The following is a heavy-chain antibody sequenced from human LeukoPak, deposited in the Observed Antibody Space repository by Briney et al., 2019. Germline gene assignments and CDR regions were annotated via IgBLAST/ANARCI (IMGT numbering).Heavy chain of an antibody. D-gene: IGHD3-10*02. CDR3: ARKYNVRGYYYYYYMDV. J-gene: IGHJ6*03. CDR1: GYTFTSYD. CDR2: MNPNSGNT. Sequence: GASVKVSCKASGYTFTSYDINWVRQATGQGLEWMGWMNPNSGNTGYAQKFQGRVTMTRNTSISTAYMELSSLRSEDTAVYYCARKYNVRGYYYYYYMDVWGKGTTVTVSS. V-gene: IGHV1-8*01.